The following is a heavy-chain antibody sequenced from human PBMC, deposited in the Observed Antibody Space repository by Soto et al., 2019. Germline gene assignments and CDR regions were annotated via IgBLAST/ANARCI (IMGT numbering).Heavy chain of an antibody. J-gene: IGHJ4*02. CDR1: GFTFSSYG. D-gene: IGHD2-21*02. CDR3: AKGLIEMTAIYGY. V-gene: IGHV3-23*01. CDR2: ISPSGGTT. Sequence: GGSLRLSCAASGFTFSSYGLTWIRQAPGKGLEWVSSISPSGGTTYYADSVRGRFTISRDDSQNTLFLHMQSLKGDDTAVYYCAKGLIEMTAIYGYWGQGTLVTVSS.